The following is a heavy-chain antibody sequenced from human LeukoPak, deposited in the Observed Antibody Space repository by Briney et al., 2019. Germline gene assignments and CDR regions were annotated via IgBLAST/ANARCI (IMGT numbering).Heavy chain of an antibody. CDR2: MNPNSGNT. D-gene: IGHD3/OR15-3a*01. CDR3: ARAAHWTTILGY. V-gene: IGHV1-8*01. CDR1: GYTFTSYD. J-gene: IGHJ4*02. Sequence: ASVKVSCKASGYTFTSYDINWVRQATGQGREWMGWMNPNSGNTGYAQSFQGRVTMTRNTSISTAYMELSSLRSEDTAVYYCARAAHWTTILGYWGQGTLVTVSS.